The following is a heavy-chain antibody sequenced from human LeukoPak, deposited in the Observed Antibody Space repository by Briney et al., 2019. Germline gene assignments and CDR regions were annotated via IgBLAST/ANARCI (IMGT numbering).Heavy chain of an antibody. J-gene: IGHJ3*02. CDR2: IYPGDSDT. CDR3: ARRLYTGAFDI. Sequence: GASLQISCKGSGYNFTSYWIGWVRRMAGKGLEWMGIIYPGDSDTRYSPSFQGQVTISADKSISTAYLQWSSLKASDTAMYYCARRLYTGAFDIRGQGTMVTVSS. V-gene: IGHV5-51*01. D-gene: IGHD2-2*02. CDR1: GYNFTSYW.